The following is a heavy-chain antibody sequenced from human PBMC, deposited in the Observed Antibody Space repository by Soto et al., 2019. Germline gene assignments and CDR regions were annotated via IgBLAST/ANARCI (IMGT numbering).Heavy chain of an antibody. CDR3: ARSGYYYDSSGYYSDY. CDR1: GGSISSSSYY. J-gene: IGHJ4*02. V-gene: IGHV4-39*07. D-gene: IGHD3-22*01. CDR2: IYYSGST. Sequence: PSETLSLTCTVSGGSISSSSYYWGWIRQPPGKGLEWIGRIYYSGSTYYNPSLKSRVTISVDTSKNQFSLKLSSVTAADTAVYYCARSGYYYDSSGYYSDYSGQGTLVTVSS.